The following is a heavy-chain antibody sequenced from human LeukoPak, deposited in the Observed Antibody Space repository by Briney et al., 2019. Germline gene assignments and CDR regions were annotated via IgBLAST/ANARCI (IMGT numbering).Heavy chain of an antibody. J-gene: IGHJ4*02. V-gene: IGHV3-23*01. D-gene: IGHD2-2*01. CDR1: GFTFNNYA. CDR3: AKEESIVVVPAAISSGRYDY. Sequence: PGGSLRLSCAASGFTFNNYAMHWVRQAPGKGLEWVSGISGSGGSIYYADSVKGRFTISRDYSKNTLYLQMNSLRAEDTAVYYCAKEESIVVVPAAISSGRYDYWGQGTLVTVSS. CDR2: ISGSGGSI.